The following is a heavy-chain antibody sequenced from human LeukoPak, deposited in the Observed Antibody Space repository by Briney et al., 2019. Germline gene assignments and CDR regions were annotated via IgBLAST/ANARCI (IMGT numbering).Heavy chain of an antibody. J-gene: IGHJ6*04. CDR3: ARDLVGAKNYSYYGMDV. D-gene: IGHD1-26*01. V-gene: IGHV1-3*01. CDR2: INAGNGNT. CDR1: GYTFTSYA. Sequence: ASVKVSCKASGYTFTSYAMHWVRQAPGQRLEWMGWINAGNGNTKYSQKFQGRVTITRDTSASTAYMELSSLRSEDTAVYYCARDLVGAKNYSYYGMDVWGKGTTVTVSS.